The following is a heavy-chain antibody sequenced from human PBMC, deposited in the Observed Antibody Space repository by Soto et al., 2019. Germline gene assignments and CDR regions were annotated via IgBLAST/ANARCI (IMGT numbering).Heavy chain of an antibody. CDR2: IKQDGSEK. CDR1: GFTFSSYG. D-gene: IGHD2-15*01. CDR3: AREECSGGSCYSSIYNWFDP. J-gene: IGHJ5*02. Sequence: PGGSLRLSCAASGFTFSSYGMSWVRQAPGKGLEWVANIKQDGSEKYYADSVKGRFTISRDNAKNSLYLQMNSLRAEDRAVYYCAREECSGGSCYSSIYNWFDPWGQGTQVTVSS. V-gene: IGHV3-7*01.